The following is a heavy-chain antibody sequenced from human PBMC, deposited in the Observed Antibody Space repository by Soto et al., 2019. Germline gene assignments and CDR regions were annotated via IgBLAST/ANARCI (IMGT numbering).Heavy chain of an antibody. CDR2: INHSGST. Sequence: PSETLSLTCAVYGGSFSGYYWSWIRQPPGKGLDWIGEINHSGSTNYNPSLKSRVTISVDTSKNQFSLKLSSVTAADTAVYYCARGTIFGVASKRTPSYYFDYWGQGTLVTVSS. V-gene: IGHV4-34*01. CDR3: ARGTIFGVASKRTPSYYFDY. CDR1: GGSFSGYY. D-gene: IGHD3-3*01. J-gene: IGHJ4*02.